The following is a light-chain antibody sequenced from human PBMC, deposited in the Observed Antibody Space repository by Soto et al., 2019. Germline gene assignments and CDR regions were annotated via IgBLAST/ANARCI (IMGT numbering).Light chain of an antibody. CDR3: QQYCSSLFT. V-gene: IGKV3-20*01. Sequence: EIVLTQSPGTLSLSPGERATLSCRASQSVSSSYLAWYQQKPGQAPRLLIYGASSRATGIPDRFSGSGSGTDFTLTINMLEAGEFAVDYRQQYCSSLFTFGPGNKVDIK. CDR2: GAS. CDR1: QSVSSSY. J-gene: IGKJ3*01.